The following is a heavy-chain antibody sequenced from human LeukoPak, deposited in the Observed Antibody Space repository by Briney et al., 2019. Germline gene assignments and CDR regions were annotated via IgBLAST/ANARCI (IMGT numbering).Heavy chain of an antibody. CDR3: ARHGAPYYYDSNTWFDP. CDR1: GSSISTYY. J-gene: IGHJ5*02. Sequence: SETLSLTCIVSGSSISTYYWSWIRQSPGKGLEWIGYIYSSGSTNYNPSLKRRVIISVDTSKNQFSLKLSSVTAADTAVYYRARHGAPYYYDSNTWFDPWGQGTLVTVSS. D-gene: IGHD3-22*01. V-gene: IGHV4-4*09. CDR2: IYSSGST.